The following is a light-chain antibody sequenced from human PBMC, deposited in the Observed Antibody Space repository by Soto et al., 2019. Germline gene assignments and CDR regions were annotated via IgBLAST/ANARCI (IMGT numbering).Light chain of an antibody. V-gene: IGLV2-14*01. CDR3: SSFTSTNTVL. J-gene: IGLJ2*01. CDR2: NVS. Sequence: QSVLTQPASVSGSPGQSITISCTGTSSDVGGYNYVSWYQQHPDKAPKLMIYNVSNRPSGVSNRFSGSKSGNTASLTISGLQAEDEGHYYCSSFTSTNTVLFGGGTKVTVL. CDR1: SSDVGGYNY.